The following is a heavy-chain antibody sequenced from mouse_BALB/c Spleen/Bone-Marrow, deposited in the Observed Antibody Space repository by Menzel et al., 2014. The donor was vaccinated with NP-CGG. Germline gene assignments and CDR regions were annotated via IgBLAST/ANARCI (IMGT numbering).Heavy chain of an antibody. J-gene: IGHJ4*01. CDR3: ARWDGNYIYAMDY. V-gene: IGHV14-3*02. Sequence: EVQLQQSGAELVKPGASVKLSCTASGFNIKDTYMHWVKQRPEQGLEWIGRIDRANGNTKYDPKFQGRATITADTSSNTAYLQLSSLTSEDTAVYYCARWDGNYIYAMDYWGQGTSVTVSS. D-gene: IGHD2-1*01. CDR1: GFNIKDTY. CDR2: IDRANGNT.